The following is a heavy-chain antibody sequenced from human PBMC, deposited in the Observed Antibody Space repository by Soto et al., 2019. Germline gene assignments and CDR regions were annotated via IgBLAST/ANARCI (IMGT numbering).Heavy chain of an antibody. Sequence: LRLSCAASGFTVSSNYMSWVRQAPGKGLEWVSVIYSGGSTYYADSVKGRFTISRDNSKNTLYLQMNSLRAEDTAVYYCARDNSGSYFAYYYGMDVWGQGTTVTVSS. CDR3: ARDNSGSYFAYYYGMDV. V-gene: IGHV3-66*01. D-gene: IGHD1-26*01. CDR2: IYSGGST. J-gene: IGHJ6*01. CDR1: GFTVSSNY.